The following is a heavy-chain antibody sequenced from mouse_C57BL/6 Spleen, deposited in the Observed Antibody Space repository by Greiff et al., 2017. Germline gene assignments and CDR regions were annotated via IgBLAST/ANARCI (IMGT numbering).Heavy chain of an antibody. CDR2: IYPNSGST. V-gene: IGHV1-64*01. J-gene: IGHJ4*01. CDR3: ARGAQARGYYAMGY. Sequence: QVQLQQSGAELVKPGASVKLSCKASGYTFTSYWMHWVKQRPGQGLEWIGMIYPNSGSTNYNEKFKGKATLTVDKSSSTAYMQLSSLTSEDSAVYYCARGAQARGYYAMGYWGQGTSVTVSS. D-gene: IGHD3-2*02. CDR1: GYTFTSYW.